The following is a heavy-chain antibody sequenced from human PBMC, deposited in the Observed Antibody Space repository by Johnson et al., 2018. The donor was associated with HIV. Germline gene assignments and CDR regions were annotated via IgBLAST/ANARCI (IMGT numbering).Heavy chain of an antibody. CDR3: ARDRCSSTSCIDAFDI. Sequence: VQLVESVGGLVQPGGSLRLSCAASGFTFSSYSMNWVRQAPGKGLEWVSYISSSSSTIYYADSVKGRFTISRDNAKNSLYLQMNSQRAEDTAVYYCARDRCSSTSCIDAFDIWGQGTMVTVSS. CDR2: ISSSSSTI. CDR1: GFTFSSYS. D-gene: IGHD2-2*01. V-gene: IGHV3-48*01. J-gene: IGHJ3*02.